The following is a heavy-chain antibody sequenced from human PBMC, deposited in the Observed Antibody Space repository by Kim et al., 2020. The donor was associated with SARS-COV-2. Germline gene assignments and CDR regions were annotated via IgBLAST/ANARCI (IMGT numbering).Heavy chain of an antibody. V-gene: IGHV1-3*01. D-gene: IGHD6-19*01. Sequence: SQKFPGRVTITRDTSASTAYMELSSLRSEDTAVYYCARDRIAVAGTDFDYWGQGTLVTVSS. CDR3: ARDRIAVAGTDFDY. J-gene: IGHJ4*02.